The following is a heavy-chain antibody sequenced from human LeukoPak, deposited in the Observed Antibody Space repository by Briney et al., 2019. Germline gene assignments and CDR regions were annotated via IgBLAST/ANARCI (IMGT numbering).Heavy chain of an antibody. CDR3: ARDLKHYYDSSGSG. V-gene: IGHV3-53*01. D-gene: IGHD3-22*01. CDR1: GFTVSNNY. CDR2: IYSGGNT. J-gene: IGHJ4*02. Sequence: GGSLRLTCAASGFTVSNNYMNWVRQAPGKGLEWVSVIYSGGNTYYADSVKGRFTISRDNSKNTLYLQMNSLRAEDTAMYYCARDLKHYYDSSGSGWGQGTLVTVSS.